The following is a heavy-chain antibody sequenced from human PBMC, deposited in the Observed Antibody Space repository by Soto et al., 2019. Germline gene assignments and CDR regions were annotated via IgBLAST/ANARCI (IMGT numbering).Heavy chain of an antibody. Sequence: SVNVNCKTSGDTFIRYASIWVRQAHGQGLEWMGGIIPIFGTANYAQKFQGRVTITADESTSTAYMELSSLRSEDTAVYYCARGQGFEYSSSNSCPVGYFDYWGQGTLVTVSS. CDR2: IIPIFGTA. D-gene: IGHD2-2*01. J-gene: IGHJ4*02. V-gene: IGHV1-69*13. CDR3: ARGQGFEYSSSNSCPVGYFDY. CDR1: GDTFIRYA.